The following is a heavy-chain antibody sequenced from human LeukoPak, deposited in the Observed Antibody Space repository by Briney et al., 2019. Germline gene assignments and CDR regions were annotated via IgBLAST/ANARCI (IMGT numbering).Heavy chain of an antibody. V-gene: IGHV3-48*03. J-gene: IGHJ4*02. CDR3: ATQVGDGGYFDY. Sequence: GGSLRLSCAASGFTFSSYEMNWVRQAPGKGLEWVPNISSSGSTIYYADSVKGRFTISRDNAKNSLYLQMNSLRAEDTAVYYCATQVGDGGYFDYWGQGTLVTVSS. CDR1: GFTFSSYE. D-gene: IGHD1-26*01. CDR2: ISSSGSTI.